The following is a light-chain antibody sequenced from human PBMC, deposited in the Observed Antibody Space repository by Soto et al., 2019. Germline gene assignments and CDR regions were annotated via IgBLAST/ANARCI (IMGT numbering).Light chain of an antibody. Sequence: DIVMTQSPDSLAVSLGERTTINCKSSQSVLYSSNNKNYLAWYQQKPGQPPKLLIYWASIRESGVPDRFSGSGSGTDFTLTISSLQAEDVAVYYCQQYYTTPVAFGQGTKVEI. CDR3: QQYYTTPVA. CDR1: QSVLYSSNNKNY. J-gene: IGKJ1*01. CDR2: WAS. V-gene: IGKV4-1*01.